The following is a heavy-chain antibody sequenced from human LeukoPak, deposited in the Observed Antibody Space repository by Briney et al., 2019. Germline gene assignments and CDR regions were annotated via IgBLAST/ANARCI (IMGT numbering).Heavy chain of an antibody. CDR2: IYYSGST. V-gene: IGHV4-59*01. Sequence: SSETLSLTCTVPGGSISSYYWSWIRQPPGKGLKWIGYIYYSGSTDYNPSLKSRVTISVDTSKNQFSLKLSSVTAADTAVYYCARVEEGYGSGRRENYYYYYMDVWGKGTTVTISS. J-gene: IGHJ6*03. CDR1: GGSISSYY. D-gene: IGHD3-10*01. CDR3: ARVEEGYGSGRRENYYYYYMDV.